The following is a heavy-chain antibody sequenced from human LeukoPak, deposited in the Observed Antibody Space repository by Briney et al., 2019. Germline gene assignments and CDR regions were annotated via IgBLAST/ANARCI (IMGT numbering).Heavy chain of an antibody. CDR1: GGSISSGSYY. V-gene: IGHV4-61*02. Sequence: SQTLSLTCTVSGGSISSGSYYWSSIRQPAGKGLEWIGRIYTSGSTNYNPSLKSRVTISVDTSKNQFSLKLSSVTAADTAVYYCARERYSGSYGYWGQGTLVTVSS. J-gene: IGHJ4*02. D-gene: IGHD1-26*01. CDR2: IYTSGST. CDR3: ARERYSGSYGY.